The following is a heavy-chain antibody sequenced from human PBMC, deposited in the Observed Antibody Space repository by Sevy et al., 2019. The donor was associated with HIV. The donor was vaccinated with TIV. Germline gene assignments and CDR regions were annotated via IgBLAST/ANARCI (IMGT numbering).Heavy chain of an antibody. CDR3: TKGGVSAGYTYDI. D-gene: IGHD2-2*01. Sequence: GGSLRLSCAASGLNFSDYTMNWVRQAPGKGLEWVSFISWDGSSTYYADSVKGRFTISRENTKNSLFLQMNSLRTEDTAWYYCTKGGVSAGYTYDIWGQGTMVTVSS. J-gene: IGHJ3*02. CDR1: GLNFSDYT. CDR2: ISWDGSST. V-gene: IGHV3-43*01.